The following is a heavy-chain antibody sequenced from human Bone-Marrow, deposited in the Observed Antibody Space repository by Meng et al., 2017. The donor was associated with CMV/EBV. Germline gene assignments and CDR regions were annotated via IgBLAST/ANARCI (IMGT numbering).Heavy chain of an antibody. V-gene: IGHV4-39*07. D-gene: IGHD2-21*01. CDR2: ISYSGST. Sequence: GSLRLSCTVSDGSIRSNTYYWGWIRQPPGKGLEWIGSISYSGSTYYTPSLKSRVTISVDTSKSQFSLNLSSVTAADTAIYYCASITLWYTRFDYCGQGTLVTVSS. CDR3: ASITLWYTRFDY. J-gene: IGHJ4*02. CDR1: DGSIRSNTYY.